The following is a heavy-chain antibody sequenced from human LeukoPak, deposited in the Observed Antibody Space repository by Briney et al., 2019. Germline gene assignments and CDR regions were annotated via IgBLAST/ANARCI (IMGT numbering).Heavy chain of an antibody. CDR2: INPNSGGT. D-gene: IGHD6-19*01. V-gene: IGHV1-2*02. Sequence: ASVKVSCKASGYTFTAYYIYWVRPAPGQGLEWMGWINPNSGGTKYAQKFQDRVTMTRDTSISTAYMELSRLRSDDTAVYYCTRLLYSSGWYPSGYWGQGTLVSVSS. CDR1: GYTFTAYY. CDR3: TRLLYSSGWYPSGY. J-gene: IGHJ4*02.